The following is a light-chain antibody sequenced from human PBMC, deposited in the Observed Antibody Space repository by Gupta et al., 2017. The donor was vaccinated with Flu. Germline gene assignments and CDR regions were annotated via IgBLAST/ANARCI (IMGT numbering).Light chain of an antibody. CDR3: SSYTSSRTWV. V-gene: IGLV2-14*01. CDR1: SSDVGAYNY. Sequence: QSALTQPASVSGSPGQSITISCTGSSSDVGAYNYVSWYKQYPGKAPKVMIYEVSNRPSGVSNRFSGSKSSNTASLTISGLQAEDEADYYCSSYTSSRTWVFGGGTKLTVL. J-gene: IGLJ3*02. CDR2: EVS.